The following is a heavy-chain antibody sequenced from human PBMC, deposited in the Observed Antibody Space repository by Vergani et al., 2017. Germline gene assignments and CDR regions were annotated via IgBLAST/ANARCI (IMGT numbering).Heavy chain of an antibody. V-gene: IGHV4-59*01. J-gene: IGHJ6*02. D-gene: IGHD6-19*01. CDR1: GGSISSYY. CDR3: ARDFPTDSSGFNPEKRGYYYYGMDV. CDR2: IYYSGST. Sequence: QVQLQESGPGLVKPSETLSLTCTVSGGSISSYYWSWIRQPPGKGLEWIGYIYYSGSTNYNPSLKSRVTISVDTSKNQFSLKLSAVTAADTAVYYCARDFPTDSSGFNPEKRGYYYYGMDVWGQGTTVTVSS.